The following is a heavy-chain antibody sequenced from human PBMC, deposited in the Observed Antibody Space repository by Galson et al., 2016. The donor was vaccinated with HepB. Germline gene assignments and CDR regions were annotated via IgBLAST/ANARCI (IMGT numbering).Heavy chain of an antibody. D-gene: IGHD2-15*01. CDR3: ARTALVVGPAGPNRGRSRLYYYNAMDV. Sequence: SVKVSCKASGGTFSSYAINWVRQAPGQGLEWVGGVIPIPGTANYAQKFQGRVTITADESTSTAYMELSSLTSDDTAVYFCARTALVVGPAGPNRGRSRLYYYNAMDVWGQGTTVTVSS. V-gene: IGHV1-69*13. CDR2: VIPIPGTA. J-gene: IGHJ6*02. CDR1: GGTFSSYA.